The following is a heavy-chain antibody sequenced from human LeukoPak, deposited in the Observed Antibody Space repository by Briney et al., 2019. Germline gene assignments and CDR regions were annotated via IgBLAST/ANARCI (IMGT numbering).Heavy chain of an antibody. CDR2: TNHSGST. D-gene: IGHD5-12*01. CDR1: GGSFSGYY. V-gene: IGHV4-34*01. Sequence: AETLSLTCAVYGGSFSGYYWSWIRQPPGKGLEWIGETNHSGSTNYNPSLKSRVTISVDTSKNQFSLKLSSVTAADTAVYYCARGRWLRLIDYWGQGTLVTVSS. CDR3: ARGRWLRLIDY. J-gene: IGHJ4*02.